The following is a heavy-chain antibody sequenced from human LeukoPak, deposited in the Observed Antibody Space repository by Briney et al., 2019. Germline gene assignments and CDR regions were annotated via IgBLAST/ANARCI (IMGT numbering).Heavy chain of an antibody. CDR2: ISGSGGST. CDR3: AKDYYDSSGYGWKTYCFDY. D-gene: IGHD3-22*01. Sequence: GGSLRLSCAASGFTFSSYAMSWVRQAPGKGLEWVSAISGSGGSTYYADSVKGRFTISRDNSKNTLYLQMNSLRAEDTAVYYCAKDYYDSSGYGWKTYCFDYWGQGTLVTVSS. CDR1: GFTFSSYA. J-gene: IGHJ4*02. V-gene: IGHV3-23*01.